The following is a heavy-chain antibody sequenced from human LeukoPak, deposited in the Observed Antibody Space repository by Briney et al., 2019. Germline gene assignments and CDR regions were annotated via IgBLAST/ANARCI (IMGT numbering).Heavy chain of an antibody. CDR1: GFTFSSYS. J-gene: IGHJ3*02. V-gene: IGHV3-48*04. Sequence: GGSLRLSCAASGFTFSSYSMNWVRQAPGKGLEWVSYISSSSSTIYYADSVKGRFTISRDNAKNSLYLQMNSLRAEDTAVYYCARDLSVSVVVTALNDAFDIWGQGTMVTVSS. CDR3: ARDLSVSVVVTALNDAFDI. CDR2: ISSSSSTI. D-gene: IGHD2-21*02.